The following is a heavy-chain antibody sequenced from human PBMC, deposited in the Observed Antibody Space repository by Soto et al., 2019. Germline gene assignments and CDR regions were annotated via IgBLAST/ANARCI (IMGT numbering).Heavy chain of an antibody. CDR2: IFYSGST. J-gene: IGHJ5*02. D-gene: IGHD3-10*01. Sequence: SETLSLTCAVYGGSFSGYYWGWIRQPPGKGLEWVGSIFYSGSTYYNPSLKSRVTISVDTSKNQFSLKLSSVTAADTAVYHCARHGDYYGSGSYYSPVDNWFDPWGQGTLVTVSS. CDR3: ARHGDYYGSGSYYSPVDNWFDP. V-gene: IGHV4-39*01. CDR1: GGSFSGYY.